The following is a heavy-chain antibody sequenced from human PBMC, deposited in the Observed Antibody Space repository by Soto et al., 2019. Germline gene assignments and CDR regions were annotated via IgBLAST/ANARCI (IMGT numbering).Heavy chain of an antibody. CDR3: AKIGGTVGATNPLDY. J-gene: IGHJ4*02. CDR1: GFTFSSYA. CDR2: ISGSGGST. D-gene: IGHD1-26*01. V-gene: IGHV3-23*01. Sequence: GESLKISCAASGFTFSSYAMSWVRQAPGKGLEWVSAISGSGGSTYYADSVKGRFTISRDNSKNTLYLQMNSLRAEDTALYYCAKIGGTVGATNPLDYWGQGTLVTVSS.